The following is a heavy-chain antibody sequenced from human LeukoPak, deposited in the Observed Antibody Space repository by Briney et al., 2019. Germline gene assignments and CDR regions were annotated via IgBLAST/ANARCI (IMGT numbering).Heavy chain of an antibody. CDR2: IIPIFGTA. CDR1: GYTFTSYG. J-gene: IGHJ5*02. Sequence: AVKVSCKASGYTFTSYGISWVRQAPGQGLEWMGVIIPIFGTANYAQKFQGRVTITADKSTSTAYMELSSLRSEDTAVYYCASRQGWFDPWGQGTLVTVSS. V-gene: IGHV1-69*06. CDR3: ASRQGWFDP.